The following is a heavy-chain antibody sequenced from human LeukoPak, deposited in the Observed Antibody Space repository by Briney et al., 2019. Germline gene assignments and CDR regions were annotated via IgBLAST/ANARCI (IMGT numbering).Heavy chain of an antibody. CDR2: IYYSGST. CDR1: GGSISSYY. V-gene: IGHV4-59*01. Sequence: PSETLSLTCTVSGGSISSYYWSWIRQPPGKGLEWIGYIYYSGSTNYNPSLKGRVTISVDTSKNQFSLKLSSVTAADTAVYYCARAPRTIAGWFDPWGQGTQVTVSS. J-gene: IGHJ5*02. D-gene: IGHD4/OR15-4a*01. CDR3: ARAPRTIAGWFDP.